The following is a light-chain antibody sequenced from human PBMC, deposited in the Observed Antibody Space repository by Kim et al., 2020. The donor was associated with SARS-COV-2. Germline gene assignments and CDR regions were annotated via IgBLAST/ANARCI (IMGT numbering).Light chain of an antibody. CDR3: TSYTGANTVV. CDR2: DVS. Sequence: GQSITISCTGTSSLVGNYNYVSWYQQHPDKAPKLIIYDVSYRPSGVSTRFSGSKSGNTASLTISGLQAAYEADYYCTSYTGANTVVFGGGTQLTVL. J-gene: IGLJ2*01. CDR1: SSLVGNYNY. V-gene: IGLV2-14*03.